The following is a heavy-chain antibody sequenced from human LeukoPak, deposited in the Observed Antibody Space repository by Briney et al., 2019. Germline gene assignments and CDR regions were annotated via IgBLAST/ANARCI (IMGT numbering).Heavy chain of an antibody. CDR2: IKQDGSEK. D-gene: IGHD3-22*01. Sequence: PGGSLRLSCAASGFTFSSYSMSWVRQAPGKGLEWVANIKQDGSEKYYVDSVKGRFTISRDNAKNSLYLQMNSLRAEDTAVYYCARDAGLGYWGQGTLVTVSS. J-gene: IGHJ4*02. CDR3: ARDAGLGY. CDR1: GFTFSSYS. V-gene: IGHV3-7*01.